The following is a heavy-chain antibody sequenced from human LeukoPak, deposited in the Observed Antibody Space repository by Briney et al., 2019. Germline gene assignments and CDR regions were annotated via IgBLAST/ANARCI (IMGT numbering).Heavy chain of an antibody. D-gene: IGHD2-21*01. CDR3: ARDLGQLFDY. Sequence: GGSLRLSCAASGFTVSSNYMSWVRQAPGKGLEWVSVIYSGGSTYYTESVKGRFTISRDNSKNTLYLQMNSLRAEDTAAYYCARDLGQLFDYWGQGTLVTVSS. CDR1: GFTVSSNY. J-gene: IGHJ4*02. V-gene: IGHV3-66*02. CDR2: IYSGGST.